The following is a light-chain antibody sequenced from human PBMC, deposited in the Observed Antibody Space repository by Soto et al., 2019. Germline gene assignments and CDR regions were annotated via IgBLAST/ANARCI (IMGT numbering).Light chain of an antibody. CDR1: QDIKNY. J-gene: IGKJ4*01. V-gene: IGKV1-33*01. Sequence: DIQMTQSPSSLSASVGDRVTITCQASQDIKNYLNWYQQKSGKAPKLLIYDASDLETGVPSRFSGSGSGTDFTFTINSLQPEDIATYYCQQYDNLPLTFGGGTTGDI. CDR2: DAS. CDR3: QQYDNLPLT.